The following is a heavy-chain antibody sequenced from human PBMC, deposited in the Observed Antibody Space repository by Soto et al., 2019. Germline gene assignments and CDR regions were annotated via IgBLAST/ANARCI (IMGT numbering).Heavy chain of an antibody. V-gene: IGHV4-39*01. J-gene: IGHJ4*02. CDR1: GGSSSGDY. CDR3: ARLPRTTTSGSGTDF. D-gene: IGHD3-10*01. CDR2: IYYSGRT. Sequence: LETLPLTCTVSGGSSSGDYWGWIRQPPGKGLEWIATIYYSGRTFYNPSLESRVTIYVDTSRDQFSLKLTSVTAADTAVYYCARLPRTTTSGSGTDFWGQGTLVTVSS.